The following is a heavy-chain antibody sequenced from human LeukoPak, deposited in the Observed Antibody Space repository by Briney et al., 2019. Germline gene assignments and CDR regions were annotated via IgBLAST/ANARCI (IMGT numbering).Heavy chain of an antibody. CDR1: GYTFTSYD. D-gene: IGHD2-8*02. J-gene: IGHJ4*02. V-gene: IGHV1-8*03. Sequence: GASVKVSCETSGYTFTSYDINWVRQASGQGLEWMGWMNPNSGNTDYAQNFRGRVTFTRDTSTRTAYMELTSLRSEDTAVYYCARSRFGRGVDFDYWGQGTLVTASS. CDR2: MNPNSGNT. CDR3: ARSRFGRGVDFDY.